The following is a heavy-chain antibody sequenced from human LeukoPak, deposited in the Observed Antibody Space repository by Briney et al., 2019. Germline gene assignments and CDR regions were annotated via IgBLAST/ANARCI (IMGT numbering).Heavy chain of an antibody. CDR1: GGSISSYY. D-gene: IGHD6-13*01. J-gene: IGHJ5*02. V-gene: IGHV4-59*08. CDR2: IYYSGST. Sequence: SETLSLTCTVSGGSISSYYWSWIRQPPGKGLEWIGYIYYSGSTNYNPSLKSRVTISVDTSKNQSSLKLSSVTAADTAVYYCARRGIAAAGRGDNWFDPWGQGTLVTVSS. CDR3: ARRGIAAAGRGDNWFDP.